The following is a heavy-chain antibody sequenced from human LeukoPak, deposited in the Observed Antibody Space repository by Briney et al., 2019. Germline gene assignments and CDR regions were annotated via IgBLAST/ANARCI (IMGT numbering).Heavy chain of an antibody. CDR3: AKDKGGATRTYYFDY. V-gene: IGHV3-30*02. CDR1: GFTFSSYG. J-gene: IGHJ4*02. Sequence: GGSMRLSCAAAGFTFSSYGMHWVSQAPSKGLEWVAFIRSDGSNKYYADSVKGRLTISRDNSKNTLYLQMNRLRAEDTAVYYCAKDKGGATRTYYFDYWGQGTLVTVSS. D-gene: IGHD1-26*01. CDR2: IRSDGSNK.